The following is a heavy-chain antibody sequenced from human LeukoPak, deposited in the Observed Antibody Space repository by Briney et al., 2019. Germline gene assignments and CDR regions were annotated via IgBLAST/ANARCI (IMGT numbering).Heavy chain of an antibody. CDR1: RFTFSIYA. V-gene: IGHV3-30-3*01. Sequence: GGSLRLYCAASRFTFSIYAMHWVRQAPGKGLEWVAVISYDGSNKYYADSVKGRFTISRDNSKNTLYLQMNSLRAEDTAVYYCARGYNYYYGMDVWGQGTTVTVSS. CDR3: ARGYNYYYGMDV. J-gene: IGHJ6*02. CDR2: ISYDGSNK.